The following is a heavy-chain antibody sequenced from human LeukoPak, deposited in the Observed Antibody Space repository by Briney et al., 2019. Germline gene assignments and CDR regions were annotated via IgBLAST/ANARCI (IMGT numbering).Heavy chain of an antibody. J-gene: IGHJ4*02. D-gene: IGHD2/OR15-2a*01. CDR2: VKSKADGGTT. CDR3: TTPSPPSQYYLFDY. Sequence: PGGSLRLSCAASGFTFSNAWMNWVRQAPGKGLEWVGRVKSKADGGTTDYAAPVKGRFTISRDDSTNTLYLQMNSLKTEDTAVYYCTTPSPPSQYYLFDYWGQGTLVTVSS. V-gene: IGHV3-15*01. CDR1: GFTFSNAW.